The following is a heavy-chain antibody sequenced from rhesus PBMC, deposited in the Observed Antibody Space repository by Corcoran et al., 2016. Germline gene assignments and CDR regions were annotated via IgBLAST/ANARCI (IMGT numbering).Heavy chain of an antibody. Sequence: QVQLQESGPGLVEPSETLSLTCTVSGASMTNSWWSWIRQPPEKGLEWIGGINGDSGHSTYNPSIRSRVTISRDASKSQFSLRLNSVTAADAAVYYCTKGPPSFDFWGQGVLVTVSS. CDR3: TKGPPSFDF. V-gene: IGHV4-80*01. J-gene: IGHJ4*01. CDR1: GASMTNSW. CDR2: INGDSGHS.